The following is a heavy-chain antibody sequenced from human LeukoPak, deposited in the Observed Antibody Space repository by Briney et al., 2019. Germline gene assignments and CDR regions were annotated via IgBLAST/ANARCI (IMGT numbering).Heavy chain of an antibody. J-gene: IGHJ4*02. V-gene: IGHV1-46*01. CDR3: ARSRNYYRVYFDN. Sequence: ASVKVSCKASGYTFSRFYLHWVRQAPGQGLEWMGIITPNTGDTTYAPKFQDRLIMTRDRSTSTVYMELHSLRSEDTAVYYCARSRNYYRVYFDNWGQGTLVPVSS. D-gene: IGHD3-10*01. CDR1: GYTFSRFY. CDR2: ITPNTGDT.